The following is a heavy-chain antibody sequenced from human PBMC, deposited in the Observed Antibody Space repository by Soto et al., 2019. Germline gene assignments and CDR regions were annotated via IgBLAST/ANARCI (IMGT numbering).Heavy chain of an antibody. D-gene: IGHD3-22*01. Sequence: GGSLRLSCAASGFSFSVYGMSWVRQAPGKGLEWVSLIYSSGSTHYADSVKGRFTISRDNSKNTVHLQMNSLRAEDTAVYYCARRPLNSNGAYWGQGTLVTVSS. CDR2: IYSSGST. V-gene: IGHV3-53*01. CDR1: GFSFSVYG. CDR3: ARRPLNSNGAY. J-gene: IGHJ4*02.